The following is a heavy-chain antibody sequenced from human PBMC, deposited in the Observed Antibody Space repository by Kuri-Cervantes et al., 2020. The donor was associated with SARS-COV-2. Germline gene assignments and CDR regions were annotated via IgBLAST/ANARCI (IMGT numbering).Heavy chain of an antibody. Sequence: GESLKISCAPSGFTFSSYAVSWVRQAPGKGLEWVSSISGSGTSTYYADSARGRFTISRDNSKNTLYLQMNSLRAEDTAVYYCAKDESAITVVSNAYFQHWGQGTLVTVSS. J-gene: IGHJ1*01. D-gene: IGHD6-19*01. CDR3: AKDESAITVVSNAYFQH. V-gene: IGHV3-23*01. CDR2: ISGSGTST. CDR1: GFTFSSYA.